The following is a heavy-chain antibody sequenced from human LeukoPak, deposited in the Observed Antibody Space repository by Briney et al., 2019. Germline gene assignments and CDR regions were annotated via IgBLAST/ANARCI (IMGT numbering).Heavy chain of an antibody. J-gene: IGHJ4*02. Sequence: GGSLRLSCAASGFAFSSYAMSWVRQAPGKGLEWVSAISGSGGSTYYADSVKGRFTISRDNSENTLYLQMNSLRAEDTAVYYCARGGGYYPIDYWGQGTLVTVSS. CDR1: GFAFSSYA. CDR2: ISGSGGST. D-gene: IGHD2-15*01. CDR3: ARGGGYYPIDY. V-gene: IGHV3-23*01.